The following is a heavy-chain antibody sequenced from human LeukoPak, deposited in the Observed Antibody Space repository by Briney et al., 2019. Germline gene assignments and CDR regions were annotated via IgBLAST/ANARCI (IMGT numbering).Heavy chain of an antibody. V-gene: IGHV1-18*01. CDR3: ARDGVVPAAMWAYYYYYMDV. Sequence: ASVKVSCKASGYTFTSYGISWVRQAPGQGLEWMGWISAYNGNTNYAQKLQGRVTMTTDTFTSTAYMELRSLRSDDTAVYYCARDGVVPAAMWAYYYYYMDVWGKGTTVTVSS. CDR1: GYTFTSYG. J-gene: IGHJ6*03. CDR2: ISAYNGNT. D-gene: IGHD2-2*01.